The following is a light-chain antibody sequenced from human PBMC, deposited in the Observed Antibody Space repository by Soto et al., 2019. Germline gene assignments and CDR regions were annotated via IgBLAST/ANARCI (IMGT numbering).Light chain of an antibody. V-gene: IGKV3-15*01. CDR1: QSVSNN. CDR3: QRYNYWPPWT. Sequence: EIVRTQSPATLSVSPGERATLSSRASQSVSNNLAWYQQKAGQAPGLLIYVASTRATGIPARFSGSGSGTEFTFAISSLQSEDFAGYYCQRYNYWPPWTVGQGTKVEI. J-gene: IGKJ1*01. CDR2: VAS.